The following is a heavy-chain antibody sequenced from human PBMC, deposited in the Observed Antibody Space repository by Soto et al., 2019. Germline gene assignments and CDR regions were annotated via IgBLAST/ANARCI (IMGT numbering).Heavy chain of an antibody. CDR2: ISVYNANT. V-gene: IGHV1-18*01. D-gene: IGHD2-2*01. CDR3: ARGHWGCSSTSCYYDWFDP. J-gene: IGHJ5*02. Sequence: GASVKVSCKASGYTFTSYGISWVRQAPGQGLEWMGWISVYNANTNYAQKLQGRVTMTTDTSTSTAYMELRSLRSDDTAVYYCARGHWGCSSTSCYYDWFDPWGQGTLVTVSS. CDR1: GYTFTSYG.